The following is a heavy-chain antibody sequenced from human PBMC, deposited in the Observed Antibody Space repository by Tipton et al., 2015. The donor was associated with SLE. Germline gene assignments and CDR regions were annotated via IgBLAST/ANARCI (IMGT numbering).Heavy chain of an antibody. CDR2: IYSGHTT. J-gene: IGHJ4*02. CDR3: ARDFVGAIDS. Sequence: SLRLSCAASGFNFSIYAMNWVRQAPGKGLEWVSVIYSGHTTHYADSVKGRFTISRDNSKSTLYLQMNSLRGDDTAVYFCARDFVGAIDSWGQGALVTVSS. V-gene: IGHV3-23*03. D-gene: IGHD1-26*01. CDR1: GFNFSIYA.